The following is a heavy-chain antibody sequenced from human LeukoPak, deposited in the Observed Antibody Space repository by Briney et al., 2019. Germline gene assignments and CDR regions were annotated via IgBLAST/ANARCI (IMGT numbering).Heavy chain of an antibody. D-gene: IGHD6-13*01. V-gene: IGHV3-23*01. Sequence: GGSLRLSCAASGFTFNSYAMYWVRQAPGKGLEWVSAISGGGSHTYHADSVKGRFTISRDNSKNTLYLQMNNLRADDTAVYYCAKNPGLSNAAANFDFWGQGTLLTVSS. J-gene: IGHJ4*02. CDR1: GFTFNSYA. CDR3: AKNPGLSNAAANFDF. CDR2: ISGGGSHT.